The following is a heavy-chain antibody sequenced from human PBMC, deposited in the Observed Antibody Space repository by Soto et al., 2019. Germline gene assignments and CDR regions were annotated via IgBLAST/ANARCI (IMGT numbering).Heavy chain of an antibody. D-gene: IGHD6-13*01. CDR2: ISGSGGST. V-gene: IGHV3-23*01. CDR3: AKDQGSSWYEIDY. CDR1: GFTFSNYA. Sequence: EVQLLESGGGLVQPGGSLRLSCAASGFTFSNYAVTWVRQAPGKGLEWVATISGSGGSTYYADYVKGRFTSSRENSKNTRYMQMNSMRAEDTAVYYCAKDQGSSWYEIDYWGQGTRVTVSS. J-gene: IGHJ4*02.